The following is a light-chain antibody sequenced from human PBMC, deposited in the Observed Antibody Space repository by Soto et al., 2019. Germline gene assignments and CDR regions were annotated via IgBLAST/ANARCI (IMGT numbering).Light chain of an antibody. Sequence: EIVLTQSPATLSVSPGERATLSLRTSQSVSNYLAWYQQKPGQAPRLLMYDASNRATGIPARFSGSGSGTDFTLTISSLEPEDFALYYCQQRSGWPRTFGQGTKVDIK. CDR3: QQRSGWPRT. CDR1: QSVSNY. CDR2: DAS. V-gene: IGKV3-11*01. J-gene: IGKJ1*01.